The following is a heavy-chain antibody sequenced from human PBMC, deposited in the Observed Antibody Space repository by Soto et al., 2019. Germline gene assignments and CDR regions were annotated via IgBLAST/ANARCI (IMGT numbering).Heavy chain of an antibody. J-gene: IGHJ5*02. V-gene: IGHV4-59*08. CDR3: ARHGSDNGWFFFDP. D-gene: IGHD6-19*01. Sequence: PSETLSLTCSLSGGAIGGYYWSWIRQPPGKALEWIGYVSYSGSTDYHPSLKSRVSISIDTSKNQFSLKMISVTAADTAVYYCARHGSDNGWFFFDPWGQGALVTVSS. CDR1: GGAIGGYY. CDR2: VSYSGST.